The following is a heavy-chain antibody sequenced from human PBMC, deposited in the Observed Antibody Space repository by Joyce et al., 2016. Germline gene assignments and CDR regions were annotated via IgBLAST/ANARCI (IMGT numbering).Heavy chain of an antibody. CDR1: GFTFRSYG. V-gene: IGHV3-30*18. J-gene: IGHJ4*02. CDR3: AKDRETSAVLDF. D-gene: IGHD6-25*01. CDR2: ISNDGKNK. Sequence: QAQLVESGGGVVQPGRSLRLSCAVSGFTFRSYGMHWVRQAPGKGLEWVAVISNDGKNKNYADSVKGRFTVSRDNSKKIRSLQMNSLRPEDTAVYYCAKDRETSAVLDFWGQGTPVTVSS.